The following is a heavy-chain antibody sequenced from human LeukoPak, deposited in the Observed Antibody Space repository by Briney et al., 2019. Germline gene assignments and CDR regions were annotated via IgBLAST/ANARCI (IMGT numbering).Heavy chain of an antibody. V-gene: IGHV4-59*08. D-gene: IGHD6-19*01. CDR3: ARRQEYSSGWSNAFDI. CDR1: GGSISSYY. CDR2: IYYSGST. J-gene: IGHJ3*02. Sequence: SETLSLTCTVSGGSISSYYWSWIRQPPGKGLGWIGYIYYSGSTNYNPSLKSRVTISVDTSKNQFSLKLSSVTAADTAVYYCARRQEYSSGWSNAFDIWGQGTMVTVSS.